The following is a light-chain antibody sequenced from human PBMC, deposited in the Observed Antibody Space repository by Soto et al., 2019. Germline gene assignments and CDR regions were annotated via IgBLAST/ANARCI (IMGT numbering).Light chain of an antibody. Sequence: DIQLTQSPSVLSASVGDTVTITCRASQALSNYLAWYQQKPGKAPNLLIYDASTLHSGVPSRFSGGGSGTDFTLTISSLQPEDFATYYCQQVNVYPSTFGGGTKVDIK. CDR1: QALSNY. CDR3: QQVNVYPST. V-gene: IGKV1-9*01. J-gene: IGKJ4*01. CDR2: DAS.